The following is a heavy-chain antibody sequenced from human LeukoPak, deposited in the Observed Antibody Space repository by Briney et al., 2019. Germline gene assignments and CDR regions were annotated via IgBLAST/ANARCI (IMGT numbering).Heavy chain of an antibody. CDR3: ARGMATIGV. V-gene: IGHV4-59*01. Sequence: SETLSLTCTASGGSISSYYWSWIRQPPGKGLEWIGYIHYSGSTNYNPSLKSRVTISVDTSKNQFSLKLSSVTAADTAVYYCARGMATIGVWGQGTLVTVSS. CDR1: GGSISSYY. D-gene: IGHD5-24*01. J-gene: IGHJ4*02. CDR2: IHYSGST.